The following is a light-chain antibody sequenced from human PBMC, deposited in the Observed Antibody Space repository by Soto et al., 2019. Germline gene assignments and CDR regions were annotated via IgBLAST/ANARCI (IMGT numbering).Light chain of an antibody. J-gene: IGKJ2*01. CDR1: QNISFY. V-gene: IGKV1-39*01. CDR2: AAS. Sequence: DIQMTQSPSSLSASIGDRVTITCRASQNISFYLNWYQHKTGQAPKVLIYAASSLQAGVPQRFSGSVSGTDFTLSISSLQPEDFATYSCQQSYITPSTFGQGTKLEIK. CDR3: QQSYITPST.